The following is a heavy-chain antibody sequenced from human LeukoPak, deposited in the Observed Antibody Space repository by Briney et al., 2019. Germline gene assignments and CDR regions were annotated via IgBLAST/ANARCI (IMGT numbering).Heavy chain of an antibody. CDR2: IKQDGSEK. V-gene: IGHV3-7*01. Sequence: GGSLRLSCAASGFTFSSYWMSWVRQAPGKGLEWVANIKQDGSEKYYVDSVKGRFTISRDNAKNSLYLQVNSLRAEDTAVYYCARASYSVVDYYYYGMDVWGQGTTVTVSS. CDR1: GFTFSSYW. J-gene: IGHJ6*02. D-gene: IGHD6-13*01. CDR3: ARASYSVVDYYYYGMDV.